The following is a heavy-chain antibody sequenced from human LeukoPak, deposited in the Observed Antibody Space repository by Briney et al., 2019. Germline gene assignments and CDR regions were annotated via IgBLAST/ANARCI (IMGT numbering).Heavy chain of an antibody. CDR1: GGSLNNYY. J-gene: IGHJ5*02. V-gene: IGHV4-34*01. CDR2: GNHNGGT. CDR3: AKNGQSGFSFDP. D-gene: IGHD1-26*01. Sequence: SETLSLTCAVYGGSLNNYYWSWIRQSPGKGLEWLGEGNHNGGTKYNPSLKSRVTISADSSRNQFSLKLTSVTAADAAVYHCAKNGQSGFSFDPWGQGTLVTVSS.